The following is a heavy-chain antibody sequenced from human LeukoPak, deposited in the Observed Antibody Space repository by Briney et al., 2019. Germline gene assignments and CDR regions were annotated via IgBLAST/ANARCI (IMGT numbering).Heavy chain of an antibody. V-gene: IGHV3-30*02. CDR3: ANGDCRGGRCSSGAH. J-gene: IGHJ4*02. CDR2: TRDDASKT. CDR1: GLTFRSYG. Sequence: PGGSLRLSCTGSGLTFRSYGMHWVRQAPGKGQEWVAYTRDDASKTWYGGSVKGRFTISRDNSKNTLYLHMNSVRGEDTAMYYCANGDCRGGRCSSGAHWGQGTPVTVSS. D-gene: IGHD2-15*01.